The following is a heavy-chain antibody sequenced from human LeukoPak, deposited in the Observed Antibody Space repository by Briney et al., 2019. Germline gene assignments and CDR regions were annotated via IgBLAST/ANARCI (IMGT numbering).Heavy chain of an antibody. CDR3: ARAPTYYYDSSGYSDAFDI. V-gene: IGHV4-59*01. J-gene: IGHJ3*02. CDR1: GGSISSYY. CDR2: IYYSGST. Sequence: SETLSLTCTVSGGSISSYYWSWIRQPPGKGLEWIGYIYYSGSTNYNPSLKSRVTISVDTSKNQFSLKLSSVTAADTVVYYCARAPTYYYDSSGYSDAFDIWGQGTMVTVSS. D-gene: IGHD3-22*01.